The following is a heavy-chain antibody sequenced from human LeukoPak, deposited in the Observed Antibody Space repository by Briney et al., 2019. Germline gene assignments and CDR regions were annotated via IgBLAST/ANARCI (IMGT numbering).Heavy chain of an antibody. Sequence: PSETLSLTCTVSGGSISLYYWNWIRQPAGKGLEWIGRIFTSGITNYNPSLKSRVTMSVDTSKNQFSLKLSSVTAADTAVYYCARDRGYTAMDWGYFDYWGQGTLVTVSS. CDR3: ARDRGYTAMDWGYFDY. CDR1: GGSISLYY. D-gene: IGHD5-18*01. J-gene: IGHJ4*02. CDR2: IFTSGIT. V-gene: IGHV4-4*07.